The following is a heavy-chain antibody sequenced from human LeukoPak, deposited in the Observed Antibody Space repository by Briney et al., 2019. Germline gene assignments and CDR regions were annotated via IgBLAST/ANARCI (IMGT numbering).Heavy chain of an antibody. CDR1: GFTFSDYY. CDR2: ISSSGSTI. D-gene: IGHD2-2*01. V-gene: IGHV3-11*01. Sequence: GGSLRLSCAASGFTFSDYYMSWIRQAPGKGLEWVSYISSSGSTIYYADSVKGRFTISRDNAKNSLYLQMNSLRAEDTAVYYCARSPPYCSSTSCPYYYYYMDVWGKGTTVTVSS. CDR3: ARSPPYCSSTSCPYYYYYMDV. J-gene: IGHJ6*03.